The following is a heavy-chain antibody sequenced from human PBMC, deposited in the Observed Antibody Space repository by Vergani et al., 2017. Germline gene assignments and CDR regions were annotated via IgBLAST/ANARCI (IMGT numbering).Heavy chain of an antibody. CDR1: GFTFSTYA. J-gene: IGHJ4*02. D-gene: IGHD4-11*01. CDR3: ARAPDYSWIFDY. V-gene: IGHV3-23*01. CDR2: ISGSGDST. Sequence: EVQLLESGGGLVQPGGSLRLSCAASGFTFSTYAMSWVRQAPGKGLEWVSAISGSGDSTYYADSVKGRFTISRDNSKNTLYLQMNSLRADDTAVYYCARAPDYSWIFDYWGQGTLVTVSS.